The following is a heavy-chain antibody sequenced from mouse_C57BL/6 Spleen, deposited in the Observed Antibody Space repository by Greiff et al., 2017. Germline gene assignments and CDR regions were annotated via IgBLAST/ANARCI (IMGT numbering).Heavy chain of an antibody. CDR3: ARPQVGVVTKAWFAY. Sequence: EVKLMESGGGLVKPGGSLKLSCAASGFTFSDYGMHWVRQAPEKGLEWVAYISSGSSTIYYADTVKGRFTISRDNAKNTLFLQMTSLRSEDTAMYYCARPQVGVVTKAWFAYWGQGTLVTVSA. CDR2: ISSGSSTI. D-gene: IGHD2-2*01. V-gene: IGHV5-17*01. J-gene: IGHJ3*01. CDR1: GFTFSDYG.